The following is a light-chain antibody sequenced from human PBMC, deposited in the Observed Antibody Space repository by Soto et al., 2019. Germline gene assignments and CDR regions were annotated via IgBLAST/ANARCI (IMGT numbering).Light chain of an antibody. CDR1: QSISIW. Sequence: DIQMAQSPSTLSASVGDIVTITCRARQSISIWLAWYQQKPGKAPKLLIYDASILESGVPSRFSGSGSGKEFTLTISSLQPDDFATYYCQQYNSYRNFGQGTKVDIK. CDR2: DAS. V-gene: IGKV1-5*01. CDR3: QQYNSYRN. J-gene: IGKJ1*01.